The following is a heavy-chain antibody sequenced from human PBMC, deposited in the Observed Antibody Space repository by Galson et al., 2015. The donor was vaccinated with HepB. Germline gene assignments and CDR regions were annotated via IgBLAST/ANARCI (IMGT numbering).Heavy chain of an antibody. J-gene: IGHJ3*02. V-gene: IGHV1-69*04. CDR3: ARGLEDIVVGRGAFDI. CDR1: GYTFTSNG. CDR2: IIPILGIA. D-gene: IGHD2-2*01. Sequence: SVKVSCKASGYTFTSNGIAWVRQAPGQGLEWMGRIIPILGIANYAQKFQGRITITADKSTSTAYMELSSLRSEDTAVYYCARGLEDIVVGRGAFDIWGQGTMVTVSS.